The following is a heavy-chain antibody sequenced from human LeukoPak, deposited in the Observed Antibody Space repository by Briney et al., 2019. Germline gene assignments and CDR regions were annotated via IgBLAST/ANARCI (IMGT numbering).Heavy chain of an antibody. J-gene: IGHJ4*02. Sequence: PSETLSLTCAVYGGSFSGYYWSWIRQPPGKGLEWIGEINHSGSTNYNPSLKSRVTISVDTSKNQFSLKLRSVTAADTAVYYCASGRWSTQFDFWGQGTLVTVSS. CDR1: GGSFSGYY. CDR2: INHSGST. D-gene: IGHD6-13*01. V-gene: IGHV4-34*01. CDR3: ASGRWSTQFDF.